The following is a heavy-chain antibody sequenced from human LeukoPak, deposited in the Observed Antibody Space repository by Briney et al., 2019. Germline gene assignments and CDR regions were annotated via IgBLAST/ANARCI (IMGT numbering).Heavy chain of an antibody. CDR1: GGSISSYY. Sequence: SETLSLTCTVSGGSISSYYWSWIRQSPGKGLEWIGYIYYSGSTNYNPSLKSRVTISVDTSKNQFSLKLSSVTAADTAVYYCAREGAGALPHYFDYWGQGTLVTVSS. CDR3: AREGAGALPHYFDY. V-gene: IGHV4-59*12. CDR2: IYYSGST. D-gene: IGHD3-10*01. J-gene: IGHJ4*02.